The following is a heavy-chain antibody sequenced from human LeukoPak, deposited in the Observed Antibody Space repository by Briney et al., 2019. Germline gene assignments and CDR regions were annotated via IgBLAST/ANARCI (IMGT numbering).Heavy chain of an antibody. CDR3: ARVPNYYDSSGYYFFSP. CDR2: ISSSSSYI. J-gene: IGHJ4*02. Sequence: GGSLRLSCAASGFTFSSYSMNWVRQAPGKGLEWVSSISSSSSYIYYADSVKGRFTISRDNAKNSLYLQMNSLRAEDTAVYYCARVPNYYDSSGYYFFSPWGQGTLVTVSS. CDR1: GFTFSSYS. V-gene: IGHV3-21*01. D-gene: IGHD3-22*01.